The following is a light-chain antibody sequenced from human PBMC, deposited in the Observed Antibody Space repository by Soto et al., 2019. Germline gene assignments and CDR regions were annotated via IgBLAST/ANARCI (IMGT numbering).Light chain of an antibody. V-gene: IGKV1-5*01. J-gene: IGKJ1*01. CDR3: LQDINYPWT. Sequence: DIEMTQSPSTLSASVGGRVTITCRASQSVGTWVAWYQQKPGKPPKVLIYGASNLQSGVPPRFSGSGSGTDFTLAISSLQPEDSATYYCLQDINYPWTFGQGTKVDIK. CDR2: GAS. CDR1: QSVGTW.